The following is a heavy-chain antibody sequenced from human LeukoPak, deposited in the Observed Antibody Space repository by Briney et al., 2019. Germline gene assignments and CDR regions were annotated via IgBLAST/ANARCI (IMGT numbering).Heavy chain of an antibody. J-gene: IGHJ4*02. Sequence: GASVKVSCKASGYTFTSYYMHWVRQAPGQGLEWMGWINPNSGGTNYAQKFQGRVTMTRDTSISTAYMELSRLRSDDTAVYYCARVAIFGVVIYYWGQGTLVTVSS. D-gene: IGHD3-3*01. V-gene: IGHV1-2*02. CDR2: INPNSGGT. CDR3: ARVAIFGVVIYY. CDR1: GYTFTSYY.